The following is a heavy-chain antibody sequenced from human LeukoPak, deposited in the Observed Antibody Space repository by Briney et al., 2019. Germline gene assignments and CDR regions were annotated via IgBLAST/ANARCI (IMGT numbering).Heavy chain of an antibody. CDR3: AKARYSGYAFDAFDM. CDR2: ISYDGSNK. V-gene: IGHV3-30*18. D-gene: IGHD5-12*01. Sequence: GGSLRLSCSASGFTFSSYGMHWVRQAPGKGLEWVAVISYDGSNKYYADSVKGRFTISRDNSKNTLYLQMNSLRAEDTAVYYCAKARYSGYAFDAFDMWSQGTMVSVSS. J-gene: IGHJ3*02. CDR1: GFTFSSYG.